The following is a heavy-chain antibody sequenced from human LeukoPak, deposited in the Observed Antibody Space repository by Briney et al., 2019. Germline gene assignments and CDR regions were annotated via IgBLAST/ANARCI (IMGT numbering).Heavy chain of an antibody. J-gene: IGHJ4*02. CDR1: GFTFSSYA. CDR3: AIMPPYYYCRGYWGQ. CDR2: ISYDGSNK. D-gene: IGHD3-22*01. V-gene: IGHV3-30*07. Sequence: PGRSLRLSCAASGFTFSSYAMHWVRQAPGKGLEWVAVISYDGSNKYYADSVKGRFTISRDNSKNTLYLQMNSLRAEDTALYYCAIMPPYYYCRGYWGQWGQGTLVTVSS.